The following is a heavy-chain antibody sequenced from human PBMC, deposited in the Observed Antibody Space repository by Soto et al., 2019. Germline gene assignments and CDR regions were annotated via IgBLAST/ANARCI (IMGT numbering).Heavy chain of an antibody. J-gene: IGHJ4*02. CDR1: GATIDRGSYY. Sequence: QLQLQESGPGLVKPPETLSLTCSVSGATIDRGSYYWGWVRQPPGKGLEWIGSIYYSGNAYHSPSLKSRVTISVDTSKNQFSLKLNSVTSADTAVYYCVRASTLDYWGQGILVTVSS. CDR3: VRASTLDY. CDR2: IYYSGNA. V-gene: IGHV4-39*01.